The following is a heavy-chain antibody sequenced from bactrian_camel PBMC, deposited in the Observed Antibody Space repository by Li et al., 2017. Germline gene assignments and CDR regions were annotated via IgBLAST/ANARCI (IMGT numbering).Heavy chain of an antibody. J-gene: IGHJ6*01. Sequence: VQLVESGGDLVQPGGSLRLSCAASGFTFSRYVMSWVRQAPGKGLEWVSAINSGGGSTYYADSVKGRFTISRDDAKNTVYLQMNGLKPEDTAVYYCVRAASTQMGWADFGDWGQGTQVTVS. CDR2: INSGGGST. D-gene: IGHD5*01. CDR3: VRAASTQMGWADFGD. CDR1: GFTFSRYV. V-gene: IGHV3S40*01.